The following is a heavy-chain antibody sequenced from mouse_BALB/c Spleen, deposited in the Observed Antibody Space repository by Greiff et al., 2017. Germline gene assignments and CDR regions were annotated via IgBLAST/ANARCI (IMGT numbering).Heavy chain of an antibody. CDR1: GFTFSDYN. CDR3: ASAYYVNSPWFAY. J-gene: IGHJ3*01. Sequence: DVHLVESGGGLVKPGGSLKLSCAASGFTFSDYNMNWVRQTPEKRLEWVATISDGGSYTYYPDSVKGRFTISRDNAKNNLYLQMSSLKSEDTAMYYCASAYYVNSPWFAYWGQGTLVTVSA. D-gene: IGHD2-10*01. V-gene: IGHV5-4*02. CDR2: ISDGGSYT.